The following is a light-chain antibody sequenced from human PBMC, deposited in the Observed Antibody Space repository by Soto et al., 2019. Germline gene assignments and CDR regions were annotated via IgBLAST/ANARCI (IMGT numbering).Light chain of an antibody. CDR1: SSDVGGYNY. J-gene: IGLJ1*01. Sequence: QSVLTQPASVSGSPGQSITISCTGTSSDVGGYNYVSWYQQHPGKAPKLMIYEVSNRPSGVSNRFSGSKSGNTASLTISGLQAEDEADYYYSSYTSSSTLVFGTGTKVTV. CDR2: EVS. CDR3: SSYTSSSTLV. V-gene: IGLV2-14*01.